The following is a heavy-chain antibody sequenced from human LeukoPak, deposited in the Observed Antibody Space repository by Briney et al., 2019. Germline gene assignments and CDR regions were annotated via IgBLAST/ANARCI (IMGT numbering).Heavy chain of an antibody. D-gene: IGHD2-2*01. V-gene: IGHV4-59*12. Sequence: SETLSLTCTVSGGSISSYYWSWLRQPPGKGLEWIGYIYYSGSTNYNPSLKSRVTISVDTSKNQFSLKLSSVTAADTAVYYCAREEASCFENWDKGTLVTVSS. CDR2: IYYSGST. CDR1: GGSISSYY. J-gene: IGHJ4*02. CDR3: AREEASCFEN.